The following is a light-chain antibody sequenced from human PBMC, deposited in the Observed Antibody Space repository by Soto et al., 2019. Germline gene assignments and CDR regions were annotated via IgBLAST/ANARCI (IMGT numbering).Light chain of an antibody. CDR2: WAS. CDR1: QSVLHSYNDKSY. Sequence: DIVMTQSPDSLAVSLCERATINCRSSQSVLHSYNDKSYVAWYQQKPGQPPKLLIHWASTREFGVPDRFSGSGSGTDFTLTISSLQAEDVAVYYCHQYYSRPRTFGQGTKVDIK. V-gene: IGKV4-1*01. CDR3: HQYYSRPRT. J-gene: IGKJ1*01.